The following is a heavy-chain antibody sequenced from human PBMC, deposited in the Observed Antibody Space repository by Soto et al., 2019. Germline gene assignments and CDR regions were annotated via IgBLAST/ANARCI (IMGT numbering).Heavy chain of an antibody. D-gene: IGHD6-13*01. CDR3: AKGLLNGRWYAAD. J-gene: IGHJ4*02. CDR2: ITKSGDT. CDR1: GFTFSSCV. V-gene: IGHV3-23*01. Sequence: GGSLRLSCETSGFTFSSCVMTWVRQAPGKGLEWVAVITKSGDTDYADSVKGRFTISRDNSKNTVYLQMNSLRAEDTAVNYCAKGLLNGRWYAADWGQGALVTVSS.